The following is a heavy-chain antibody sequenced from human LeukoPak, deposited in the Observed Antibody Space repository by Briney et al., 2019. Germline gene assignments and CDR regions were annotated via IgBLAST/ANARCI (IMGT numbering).Heavy chain of an antibody. D-gene: IGHD5-12*01. V-gene: IGHV4-38-2*02. CDR3: ARDRRRDYSGYHY. J-gene: IGHJ4*02. CDR2: IYHSGST. CDR1: GYSISSGYY. Sequence: SETLSLTCAVSGYSISSGYYWGWIRQPPGKGLEWIGSIYHSGSTYYNPSLKSRVIISVDTSKNQFSLKLSSVTVADTAVYFCARDRRRDYSGYHYWGQGTLVTVSS.